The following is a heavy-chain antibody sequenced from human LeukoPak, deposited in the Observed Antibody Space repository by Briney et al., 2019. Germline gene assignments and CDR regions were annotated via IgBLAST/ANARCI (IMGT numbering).Heavy chain of an antibody. J-gene: IGHJ4*02. CDR2: IYSGDST. CDR3: AREERYSFGSFDY. D-gene: IGHD6-19*01. V-gene: IGHV3-66*02. Sequence: GGSLRLSCAASGFTFSSYSMNWVRQAPGKGLEWVSGIYSGDSTYYADCVKGRFTISRDNSENTLHLQMHNMTDVDTAVYCCAREERYSFGSFDYWGQGTLVTVSS. CDR1: GFTFSSYS.